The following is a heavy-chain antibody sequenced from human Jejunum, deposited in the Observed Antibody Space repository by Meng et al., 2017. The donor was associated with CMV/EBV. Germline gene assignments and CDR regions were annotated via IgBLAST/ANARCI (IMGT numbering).Heavy chain of an antibody. V-gene: IGHV4-31*02. CDR2: IYYSGST. CDR3: ARGVDYYGSGTFFDY. D-gene: IGHD3-10*01. J-gene: IGHJ4*02. Sequence: SGGSISTDGYYWSWIRHHPGKGLEWIGYIYYSGSTYYNSSLRSRVTISVDTSRNQFSLIVSSLTAADTAVYYCARGVDYYGSGTFFDYWGQGTLVTVSS. CDR1: GGSISTDGYY.